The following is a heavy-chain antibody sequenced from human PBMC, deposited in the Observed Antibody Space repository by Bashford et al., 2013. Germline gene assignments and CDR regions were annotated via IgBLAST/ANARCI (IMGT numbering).Heavy chain of an antibody. J-gene: IGHJ4*02. CDR3: ARGRNSGWYVGDY. D-gene: IGHD6-19*01. CDR2: IYYSGST. CDR1: GGSISSYY. Sequence: SSETLSLTCTVSGGSISSYYWSWIRQPPGKGLEWIGYIYYSGSTNSNPSLKSRVTISIDTSKNQFSLKVTSVTAADTAVYYCARGRNSGWYVGDYWGQGTLVTVS. V-gene: IGHV4-59*01.